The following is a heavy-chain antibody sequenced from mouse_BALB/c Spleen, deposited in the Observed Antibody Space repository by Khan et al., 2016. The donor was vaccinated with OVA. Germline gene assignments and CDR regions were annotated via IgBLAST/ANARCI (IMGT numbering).Heavy chain of an antibody. J-gene: IGHJ3*01. Sequence: QVQLKESGPELVKPGASVKISCKASGYSFTSYYIHWVKQRPGQGLEWIGWIFTGNDNSQYNEKFKDKATLTADTSSSTAYMQLSSLTSEDSAVYFCARGVYYGYACFTYWGQGTLVTVSA. V-gene: IGHV1-66*01. CDR3: ARGVYYGYACFTY. D-gene: IGHD2-2*01. CDR1: GYSFTSYY. CDR2: IFTGNDNS.